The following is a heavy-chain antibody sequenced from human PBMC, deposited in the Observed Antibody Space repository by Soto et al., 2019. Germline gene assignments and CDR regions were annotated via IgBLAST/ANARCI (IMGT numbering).Heavy chain of an antibody. CDR3: TKGGIPRRYNIPKVDFDY. CDR2: ISGSDATT. Sequence: PGGSLRLSCAASGFIFSNYAMSWVRQAPGRGLEWVSAISGSDATTYYPDSVKGRFTISRDNSKNTLYLQMNNLRADDTAVYYCTKGGIPRRYNIPKVDFDYWGQGSLVTVSS. V-gene: IGHV3-23*01. J-gene: IGHJ4*02. D-gene: IGHD1-1*01. CDR1: GFIFSNYA.